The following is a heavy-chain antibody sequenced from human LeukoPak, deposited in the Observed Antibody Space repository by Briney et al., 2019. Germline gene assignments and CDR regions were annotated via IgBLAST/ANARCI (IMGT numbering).Heavy chain of an antibody. CDR1: GFTFSSYA. CDR3: AKDQWFGVAVAGPVD. J-gene: IGHJ4*02. Sequence: GGSLRLSCAASGFTFSSYALNWVRQAPGRGLEWVSYISISSSTLDYTDSVKGRFTISRDNAKNSLYLQMNSLRAEDTALYYCAKDQWFGVAVAGPVDWGQGTLVTVSS. D-gene: IGHD6-19*01. CDR2: ISISSSTL. V-gene: IGHV3-48*01.